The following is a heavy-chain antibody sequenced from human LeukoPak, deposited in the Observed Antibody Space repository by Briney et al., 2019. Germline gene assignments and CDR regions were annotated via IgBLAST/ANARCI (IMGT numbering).Heavy chain of an antibody. CDR3: ARVEEVRGGITSFDY. CDR2: ISVYNGNT. Sequence: ASVKVSCKVSGGTFSSYGISWVRQAPGQGFEWMGWISVYNGNTNYAQKLQGRVTVTTDTSTSTAYMELRSLTSDDTAVYYCARVEEVRGGITSFDYWGQGTLVTVSS. V-gene: IGHV1-18*01. D-gene: IGHD3-10*01. J-gene: IGHJ4*02. CDR1: GGTFSSYG.